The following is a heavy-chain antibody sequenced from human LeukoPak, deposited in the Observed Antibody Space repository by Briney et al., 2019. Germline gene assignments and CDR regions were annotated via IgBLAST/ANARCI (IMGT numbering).Heavy chain of an antibody. Sequence: ASAKVSCKVSGYTLTELSMHWVRQAPGKGLEWMGGFDPEDGETIYAQKFQGRVTMTEDTSTDTAYMELSSLRSEDTAVYYCATLLGATPYYFDYWGQGTLVTVSS. CDR3: ATLLGATPYYFDY. V-gene: IGHV1-24*01. CDR1: GYTLTELS. J-gene: IGHJ4*02. D-gene: IGHD1-26*01. CDR2: FDPEDGET.